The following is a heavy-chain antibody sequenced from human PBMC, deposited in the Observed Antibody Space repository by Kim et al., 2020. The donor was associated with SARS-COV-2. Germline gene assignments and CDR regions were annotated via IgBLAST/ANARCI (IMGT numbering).Heavy chain of an antibody. CDR2: SYI. CDR3: ARVSGDYDY. D-gene: IGHD4-17*01. V-gene: IGHV3-21*01. Sequence: SYIYYADSVKGRFTISRDNAKNSLYLQMNSLRAEDMAVYYCARVSGDYDYWGQGTLVTVSS. J-gene: IGHJ4*02.